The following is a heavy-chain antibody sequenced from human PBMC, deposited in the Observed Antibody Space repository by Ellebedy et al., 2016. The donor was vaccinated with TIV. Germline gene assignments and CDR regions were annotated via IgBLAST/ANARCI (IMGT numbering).Heavy chain of an antibody. CDR1: GGSISSGSDY. V-gene: IGHV4-39*07. CDR2: IYYTGST. J-gene: IGHJ6*02. Sequence: SETLSLTCTVSGGSISSGSDYWGWIRQPPGKGLEWIATIYYTGSTYYNPSLKSRVTMSVDTSKNQFSLNLGSVTAADTAVYYCAREKIHYEYGLDVWGQGTTVSVSS. CDR3: AREKIHYEYGLDV. D-gene: IGHD3-22*01.